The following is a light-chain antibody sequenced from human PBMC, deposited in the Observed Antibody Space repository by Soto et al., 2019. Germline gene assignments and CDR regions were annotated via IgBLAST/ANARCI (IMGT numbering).Light chain of an antibody. Sequence: QSVLTQLPSVSAAPRQTVSISCSGGSSSIENNYVSWYQHFPGTAPKLLIYEDNNRPSGIPDRFSGSKSGTSATLGITGLQTGDEADYYCVTWDGSLSAGVFGGGTKLTVL. J-gene: IGLJ2*01. CDR2: EDN. CDR1: SSSIENNY. V-gene: IGLV1-51*02. CDR3: VTWDGSLSAGV.